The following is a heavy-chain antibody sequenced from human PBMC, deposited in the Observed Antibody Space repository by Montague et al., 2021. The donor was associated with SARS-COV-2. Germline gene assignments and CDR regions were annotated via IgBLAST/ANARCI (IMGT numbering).Heavy chain of an antibody. CDR2: ISYTGST. CDR3: ARGQEGVNMVLVVLGFYYYMDV. D-gene: IGHD3-22*01. J-gene: IGHJ6*03. CDR1: GGSISNFY. Sequence: SETLSLTCTVSGGSISNFYWTWIRSPPGKGLDWIGSISYTGSTNYNPSLKSRVTILVDTSKNQFSLKLTSVTAAGTAVYYCARGQEGVNMVLVVLGFYYYMDVWGKGTTVTVSS. V-gene: IGHV4-59*12.